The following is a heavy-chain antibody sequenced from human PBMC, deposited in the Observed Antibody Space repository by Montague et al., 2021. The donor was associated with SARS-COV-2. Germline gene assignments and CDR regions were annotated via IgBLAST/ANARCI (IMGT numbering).Heavy chain of an antibody. CDR1: GGSISSSSYY. D-gene: IGHD3-10*01. J-gene: IGHJ6*02. V-gene: IGHV4-39*07. Sequence: SETLSLTCTVSGGSISSSSYYWGWIRQPPGKGLEWIGSIYYSGSTYYNPSLKSRVTMSVDTSKNQFSLKLSSVTAADTAVYYCARDRPRSYYYDSGTNTWGGYGMDVWGQGTAVTVSS. CDR2: IYYSGST. CDR3: ARDRPRSYYYDSGTNTWGGYGMDV.